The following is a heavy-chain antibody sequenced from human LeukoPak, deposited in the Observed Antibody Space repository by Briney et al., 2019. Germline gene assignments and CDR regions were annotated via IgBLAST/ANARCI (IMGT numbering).Heavy chain of an antibody. D-gene: IGHD6-19*01. CDR1: GFSFSSYA. CDR3: AKRSGYTTGWFFDF. J-gene: IGHJ4*02. V-gene: IGHV3-23*01. CDR2: ISGSGDNT. Sequence: GGSLKLSRAASGFSFSSYAMSWVRPAPGKGLEWVSSISGSGDNTYYAESVKGRFTISRDNSKNTLFLQMNSLRAEDTAVFYCAKRSGYTTGWFFDFWGQGTLVTVSS.